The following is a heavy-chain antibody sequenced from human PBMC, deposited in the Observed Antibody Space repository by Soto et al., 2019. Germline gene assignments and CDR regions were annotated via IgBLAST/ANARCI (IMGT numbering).Heavy chain of an antibody. D-gene: IGHD5-12*01. J-gene: IGHJ5*02. CDR2: IIPMSGRP. V-gene: IGHV1-69*06. CDR3: ARSGRESANWFDP. CDR1: GGTFNSYS. Sequence: QVQLVQSGAEVKTPGSSVKVSCKASGGTFNSYSIDWLRQAPGQGLEWMGGIIPMSGRPNYAQRFQGRVTFSADKSKNTAYMEVNSLTKEDTAVYYCARSGRESANWFDPWGQGTLVTVSS.